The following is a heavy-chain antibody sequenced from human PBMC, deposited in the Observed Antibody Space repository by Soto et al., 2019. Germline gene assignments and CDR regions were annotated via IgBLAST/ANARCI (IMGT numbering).Heavy chain of an antibody. Sequence: ASVKVSCKASGYTFTSYGISWVRQAPGQGLEWMGWISAYNGNTNYAQKLQGRVTMTTDTSTSTAYMELRSLRSDDTAVYYCARGCSGGSCYFPNYYYYGMDVWGQGTTVTVSS. D-gene: IGHD2-15*01. CDR1: GYTFTSYG. J-gene: IGHJ6*02. CDR3: ARGCSGGSCYFPNYYYYGMDV. CDR2: ISAYNGNT. V-gene: IGHV1-18*01.